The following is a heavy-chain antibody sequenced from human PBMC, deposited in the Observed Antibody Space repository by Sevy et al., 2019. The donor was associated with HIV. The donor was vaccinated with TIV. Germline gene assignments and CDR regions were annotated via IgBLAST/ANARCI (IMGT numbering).Heavy chain of an antibody. CDR2: IKKDGSEK. CDR1: GFDFSNFW. D-gene: IGHD1-26*01. Sequence: GGSLRLSCAASGFDFSNFWMSWVRQAPGKGLEWVANIKKDGSEKYYVDSVKGRSTISRDNAKNSLYLQMNSLRAEDTAVYYCAREWSWAYFDSWGQGTLVTVSS. J-gene: IGHJ4*02. CDR3: AREWSWAYFDS. V-gene: IGHV3-7*03.